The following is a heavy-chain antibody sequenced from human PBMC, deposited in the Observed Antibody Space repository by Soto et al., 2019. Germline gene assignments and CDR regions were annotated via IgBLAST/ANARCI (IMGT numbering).Heavy chain of an antibody. CDR1: GYTFTSYG. CDR2: ISAYNGNT. Sequence: ASVKVSCKASGYTFTSYGISWVRQAPGQGLEWMGWISAYNGNTNYAQKLQGRVTMTTDTSTSTGYMELRSLRSDDTAVYYCARDSYYYDTSGYRTVDYWGQGTMVTVSS. J-gene: IGHJ4*02. V-gene: IGHV1-18*01. CDR3: ARDSYYYDTSGYRTVDY. D-gene: IGHD3-22*01.